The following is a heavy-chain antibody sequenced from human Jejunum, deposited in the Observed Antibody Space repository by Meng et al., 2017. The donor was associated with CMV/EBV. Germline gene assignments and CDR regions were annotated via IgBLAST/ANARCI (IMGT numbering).Heavy chain of an antibody. D-gene: IGHD3-16*01. J-gene: IGHJ5*02. V-gene: IGHV5-51*06. CDR3: AIRGDPQEFLDP. Sequence: CKGSGYSFTTAWIGWVRQWHGKGPEWMGIIYPGDSDTRYNPSFQGHVTISADKSVSTAYLQWSSLTASDTATYYCAIRGDPQEFLDPWGQGTLVTVSS. CDR2: IYPGDSDT. CDR1: GYSFTTAW.